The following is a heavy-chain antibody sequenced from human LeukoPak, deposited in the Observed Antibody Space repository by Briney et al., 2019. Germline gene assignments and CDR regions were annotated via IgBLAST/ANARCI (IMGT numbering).Heavy chain of an antibody. V-gene: IGHV1-69*05. CDR2: IIPIFGTA. CDR1: GGTFSSYA. CDR3: ARSPSARVGATFPSFDY. Sequence: ASVKVSCKASGGTFSSYAISWVRQAPGQGLEWMGGIIPIFGTANYAQEFQGRVTITTDESTSTAYMELSSLRSEDTAVYYCARSPSARVGATFPSFDYWGQGTLVTVSS. D-gene: IGHD1-26*01. J-gene: IGHJ4*02.